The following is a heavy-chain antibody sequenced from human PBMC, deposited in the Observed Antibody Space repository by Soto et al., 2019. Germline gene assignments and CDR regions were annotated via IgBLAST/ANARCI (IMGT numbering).Heavy chain of an antibody. D-gene: IGHD1-1*01. J-gene: IGHJ4*02. V-gene: IGHV4-31*03. CDR1: GGSISSGGYY. Sequence: PSETLSFTCTVSGGSISSGGYYCSWIRQHPGKGLEWIGYIYYSGSTYYNPSLKSRVTISVDTSKNQFSLKLSSVTAADTAVYYCARVYNWNYSLWGQGTLVTSPQ. CDR3: ARVYNWNYSL. CDR2: IYYSGST.